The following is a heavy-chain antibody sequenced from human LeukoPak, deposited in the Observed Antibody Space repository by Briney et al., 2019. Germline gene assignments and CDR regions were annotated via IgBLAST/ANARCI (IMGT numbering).Heavy chain of an antibody. D-gene: IGHD3-22*01. CDR3: SKEDSSGYEDMDYYYYMDV. CDR2: IWDDGRHK. V-gene: IGHV3-33*06. Sequence: PGKSLRLSCVASGFRFSDYGMHWVRQAPCKGLEWVAVIWDDGRHKYYTDSVQGRFTISRDNSKNTLYLQMNSLRAEDTAMYYCSKEDSSGYEDMDYYYYMDVWGKGTTVTVSS. CDR1: GFRFSDYG. J-gene: IGHJ6*03.